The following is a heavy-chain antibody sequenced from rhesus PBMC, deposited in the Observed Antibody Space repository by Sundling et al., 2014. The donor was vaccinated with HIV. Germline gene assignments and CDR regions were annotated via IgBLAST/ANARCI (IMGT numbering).Heavy chain of an antibody. D-gene: IGHD3-16*01. V-gene: IGHV4-57*02. CDR2: FSGSGGST. Sequence: QLQLQESGPGLVKPSETLSLTCAVSGGSISSSNWWSWIRQPPGKGLEWIGRFSGSGGSTSDNPSLKSRVTISKDTSKNQFSLKLSSVTAADTAVYYCARDPYYFGDTYYQVSLFDSWGQGVLVTVSS. CDR3: ARDPYYFGDTYYQVSLFDS. CDR1: GGSISSSNW. J-gene: IGHJ4*01.